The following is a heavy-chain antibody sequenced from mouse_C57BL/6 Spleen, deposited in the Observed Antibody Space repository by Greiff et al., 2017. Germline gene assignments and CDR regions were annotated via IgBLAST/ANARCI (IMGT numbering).Heavy chain of an antibody. CDR1: GFTFSDAW. CDR3: TKWLRRDWYFDV. Sequence: EVKLQESGGGLVQPGGSMKLSCAASGFTFSDAWMDWVRQSPEKGLEWVAEIRNKANNHATYYAESVKGRFTISRDDSKSSVYLQMNSLRAEDTGIYYCTKWLRRDWYFDVWGTGTTVTVSS. V-gene: IGHV6-6*01. J-gene: IGHJ1*03. CDR2: IRNKANNHAT. D-gene: IGHD2-2*01.